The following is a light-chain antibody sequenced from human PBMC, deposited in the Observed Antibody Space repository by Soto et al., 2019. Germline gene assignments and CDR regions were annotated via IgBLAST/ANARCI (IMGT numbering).Light chain of an antibody. J-gene: IGKJ5*01. Sequence: DIQMTQSPSTLSESVGDRVTISCRASQSISSWLAWYQQKPGKAPKLLIYDASSLESGVPSRFSGSVSGTEFTLTISSLQPDDVATYYCQQYNSYSFTFGQGTRLEIK. CDR1: QSISSW. V-gene: IGKV1-5*01. CDR3: QQYNSYSFT. CDR2: DAS.